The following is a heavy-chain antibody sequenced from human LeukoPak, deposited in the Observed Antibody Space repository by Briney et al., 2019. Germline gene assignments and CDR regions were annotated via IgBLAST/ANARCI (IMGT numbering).Heavy chain of an antibody. V-gene: IGHV4-59*01. J-gene: IGHJ5*02. CDR2: IYYSGST. CDR3: ARGTTYYDILTGSNWFDL. D-gene: IGHD3-9*01. CDR1: GGSISSYY. Sequence: SETLSLTCTVSGGSISSYYWSWIRQPPGKGLEWIGYIYYSGSTNYNPSLKSRVTISVDTSKNQFSLKLSSVTAADTAVYYCARGTTYYDILTGSNWFDLWGQGTLVTVSS.